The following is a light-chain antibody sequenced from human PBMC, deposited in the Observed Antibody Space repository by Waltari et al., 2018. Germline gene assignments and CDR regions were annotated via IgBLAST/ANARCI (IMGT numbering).Light chain of an antibody. V-gene: IGKV2-28*01. Sequence: DIVLTQSPLSLPVTPGEPASFSCRYRQSLLHTDGTAYLDWYLQKPGQSPQLLIYSTSNRASGVPDRFSGSGSGTDFTLKISRVEAEDVGVYYCMQALQTPWTFGQGTKVEVK. CDR2: STS. CDR3: MQALQTPWT. J-gene: IGKJ1*01. CDR1: QSLLHTDGTAY.